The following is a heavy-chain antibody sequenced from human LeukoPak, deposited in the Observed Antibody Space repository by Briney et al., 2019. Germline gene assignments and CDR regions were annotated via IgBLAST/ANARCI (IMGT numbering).Heavy chain of an antibody. V-gene: IGHV3-23*01. D-gene: IGHD2-2*01. CDR1: GFTFSSYA. CDR3: AKGDPVGRPAAESFDY. J-gene: IGHJ4*02. CDR2: ISGSGGST. Sequence: GGSLRLSCAASGFTFSSYAMSWVRQAPGKGLEWVSAISGSGGSTYYADSVKGRFTISRDNSKNTLYLQMNSLRAEDTAVYYCAKGDPVGRPAAESFDYWGQGTLVTVSS.